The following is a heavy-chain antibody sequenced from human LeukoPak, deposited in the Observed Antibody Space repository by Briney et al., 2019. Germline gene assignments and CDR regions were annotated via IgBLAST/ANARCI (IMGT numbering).Heavy chain of an antibody. V-gene: IGHV3-23*01. D-gene: IGHD3-3*01. CDR2: ISGSGGST. CDR3: AKDNRRITIFGVVTQSPFDY. Sequence: GGSLRLSCAAPGFTFSSYAMSWVRQAPGKGLEWVSAISGSGGSTYYADSVKGRFTISRDNSKNTLYLQMNSLRAEDTAVYYCAKDNRRITIFGVVTQSPFDYWGQGTLVTVSS. J-gene: IGHJ4*02. CDR1: GFTFSSYA.